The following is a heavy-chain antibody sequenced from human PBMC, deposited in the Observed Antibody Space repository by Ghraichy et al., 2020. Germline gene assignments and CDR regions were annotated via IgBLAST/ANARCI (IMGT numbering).Heavy chain of an antibody. J-gene: IGHJ6*02. V-gene: IGHV3-33*01. CDR2: ISPDGSNR. Sequence: GGSLRLSCSASGFTFSNYDFNWVRQAPGKGLEWVAVISPDGSNRKYADSVEGRFTISRDNSKNTLLHQMNSLRAEDTAVYYCARLGSDYYYALDVWGQGTTVTDSS. CDR1: GFTFSNYD. CDR3: ARLGSDYYYALDV. D-gene: IGHD1-26*01.